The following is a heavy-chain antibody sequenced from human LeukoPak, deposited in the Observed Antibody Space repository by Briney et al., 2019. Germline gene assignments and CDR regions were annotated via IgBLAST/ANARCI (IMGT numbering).Heavy chain of an antibody. V-gene: IGHV5-51*01. J-gene: IGHJ4*02. CDR1: GYGFSSYW. CDR2: RCPGDSDT. Sequence: VESLKISCKGSGYGFSSYWIGWVRQMPGKGLEYMGIRCPGDSDTRYSQSFQGQVTISADKSITTAYLQWSSLKASDTAMYYCARHTTVGGGLRFDYWGQGTLVSVS. CDR3: ARHTTVGGGLRFDY. D-gene: IGHD4-23*01.